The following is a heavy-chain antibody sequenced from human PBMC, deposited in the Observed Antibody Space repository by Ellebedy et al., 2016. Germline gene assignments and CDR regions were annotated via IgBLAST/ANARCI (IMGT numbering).Heavy chain of an antibody. CDR2: ITWNGGSM. J-gene: IGHJ2*01. V-gene: IGHV3-9*01. CDR1: GFTFDDYA. CDR3: ARDRSSGGNFYWYFDL. Sequence: SLKISCAASGFTFDDYAMHWVRQAPGKGLEWVSGITWNGGSMAYADSVKGRFTVSRDNAKNSLNLQMNSLRAEDTAVYYCARDRSSGGNFYWYFDLWGRGTLVTVSS. D-gene: IGHD4-23*01.